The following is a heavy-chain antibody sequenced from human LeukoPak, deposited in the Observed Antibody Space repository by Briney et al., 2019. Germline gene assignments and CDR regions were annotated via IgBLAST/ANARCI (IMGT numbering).Heavy chain of an antibody. CDR1: GFTFSTHA. CDR3: ARARGDVYYLAHGY. V-gene: IGHV3-23*01. D-gene: IGHD5-24*01. CDR2: ISGDSVYT. Sequence: PGGSLRLSCAASGFTFSTHAMRWVRQAPGKGPECISGISGDSVYTYYADSVKGRFTISRDNSANTLFLQMNSLRAEDSAIYYCARARGDVYYLAHGYWGQGTLVTVSS. J-gene: IGHJ4*02.